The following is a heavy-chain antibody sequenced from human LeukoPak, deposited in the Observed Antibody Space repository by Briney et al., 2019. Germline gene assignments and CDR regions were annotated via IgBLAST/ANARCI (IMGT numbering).Heavy chain of an antibody. CDR2: ITNSGTTI. J-gene: IGHJ3*02. D-gene: IGHD2-21*01. CDR3: VRDHLWAFDI. Sequence: PGGSLRLSCAASGFTFSSYAMSWVRQAPGKGLEWVSYITNSGTTIYYADSAKGRFTISRDDAYNSLYLQMNSLRAEDTAVYYCVRDHLWAFDIWGQGTVVTVSS. V-gene: IGHV3-48*04. CDR1: GFTFSSYA.